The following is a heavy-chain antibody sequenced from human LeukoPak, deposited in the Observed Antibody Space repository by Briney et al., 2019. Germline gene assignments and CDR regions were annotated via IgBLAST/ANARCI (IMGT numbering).Heavy chain of an antibody. CDR3: ARDFYGGNSLYYFDY. CDR2: INPNSGGT. CDR1: GYTFTGYY. V-gene: IGHV1-2*02. J-gene: IGHJ4*02. D-gene: IGHD4-23*01. Sequence: GASVKVSRKASGYTFTGYYMHWVRQAPGQGLEWMGWINPNSGGTNYAQKFQGRVTMTRDTSISTAYMELSRLRSDDTAVYYCARDFYGGNSLYYFDYWGQGTLVTVSS.